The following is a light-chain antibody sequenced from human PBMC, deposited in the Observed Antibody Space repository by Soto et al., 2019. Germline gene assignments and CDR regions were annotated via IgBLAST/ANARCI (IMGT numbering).Light chain of an antibody. V-gene: IGKV3-15*01. CDR3: QQYNNGTPTT. Sequence: IGLPQPPDTPSVSPGERATLSCSASQSVSSNLAWYQQKPGQASRLLIYGASTRATGIPARFSGSGSGTEFTLTISSLQSEDFAVYYCQQYNNGTPTTFGQGTKVDIK. J-gene: IGKJ1*01. CDR1: QSVSSN. CDR2: GAS.